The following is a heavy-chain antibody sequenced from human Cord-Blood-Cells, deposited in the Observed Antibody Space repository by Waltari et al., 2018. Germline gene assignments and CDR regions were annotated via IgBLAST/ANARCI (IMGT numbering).Heavy chain of an antibody. D-gene: IGHD6-6*01. Sequence: QVQLQQWGAGLLKPSETLSLTCAVYGGSFSGYYWSWIRQPPGKGLEWIGEINHSRRTNYNPSLKSRVTISVDTSKKQFSLKLSSVTAADTAVYYCARILYSSSSYYYYYMDVWGKGTTVTVSS. CDR3: ARILYSSSSYYYYYMDV. CDR1: GGSFSGYY. CDR2: INHSRRT. J-gene: IGHJ6*03. V-gene: IGHV4-34*01.